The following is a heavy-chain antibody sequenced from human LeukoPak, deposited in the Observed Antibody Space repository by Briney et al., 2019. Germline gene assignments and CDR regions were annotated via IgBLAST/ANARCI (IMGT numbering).Heavy chain of an antibody. CDR3: ARGSYDYVWGSYRLNWFDP. V-gene: IGHV4-59*01. J-gene: IGHJ5*02. D-gene: IGHD3-16*02. CDR1: GGSISTYY. Sequence: SETLSLTCTVSGGSISTYYWSWIRQPPGKGLEWIGYIYYSGSTNYNPSLKSRVTISVDTSKNQFSLKLSSVTAADTAVYYCARGSYDYVWGSYRLNWFDPWGQGTLVTVSS. CDR2: IYYSGST.